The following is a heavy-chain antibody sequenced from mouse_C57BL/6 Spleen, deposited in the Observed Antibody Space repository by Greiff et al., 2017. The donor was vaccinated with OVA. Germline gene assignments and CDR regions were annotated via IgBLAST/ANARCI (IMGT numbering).Heavy chain of an antibody. CDR2: IYPGNSDT. J-gene: IGHJ4*01. CDR1: GYTFTSYW. D-gene: IGHD1-1*01. V-gene: IGHV1-5*01. Sequence: VQLQQSGTVLARPGASVKMSCKTSGYTFTSYWMHWVKQRPGQGLEWIGAIYPGNSDTSYNQKFKGKAKLTAVTSASTAYMELSSLTNEDSADYDGASFAIATVVARDYAMGYWGQGTSVTVA. CDR3: ASFAIATVVARDYAMGY.